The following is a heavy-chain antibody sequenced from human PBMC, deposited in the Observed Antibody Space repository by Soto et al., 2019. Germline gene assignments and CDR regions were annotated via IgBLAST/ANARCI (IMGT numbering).Heavy chain of an antibody. V-gene: IGHV3-23*01. CDR3: AKAGYCVSTSCYFPFDY. J-gene: IGHJ4*02. D-gene: IGHD2-2*01. CDR1: EFTFSTHA. CDR2: ISGSGGST. Sequence: EVQLLESGGGLVQPGGSLRLSCAASEFTFSTHAMTWVRQAPGKGLEWVSSISGSGGSTYYADSVKGRFTISRDNSRYTLYLQMNSLRAEDAAVYSCAKAGYCVSTSCYFPFDYWGQGTLVTVSS.